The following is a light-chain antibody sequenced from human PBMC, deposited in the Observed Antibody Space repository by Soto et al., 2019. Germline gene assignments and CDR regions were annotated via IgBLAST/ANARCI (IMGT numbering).Light chain of an antibody. Sequence: QSALTQPASVSGSPGQSITISCTGTSSDVGGYNFVSWYQQHPGKVPKLMIYDVSNRPSGVSNRFSGSKSGNTASLTISGLQAEDEADYYCISYTSSSRGVFGGGTKLTVL. CDR2: DVS. CDR3: ISYTSSSRGV. J-gene: IGLJ2*01. CDR1: SSDVGGYNF. V-gene: IGLV2-14*01.